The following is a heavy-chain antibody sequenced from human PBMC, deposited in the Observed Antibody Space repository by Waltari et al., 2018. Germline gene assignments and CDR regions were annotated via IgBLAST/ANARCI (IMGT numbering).Heavy chain of an antibody. D-gene: IGHD6-19*01. Sequence: QVQLQQWGAGLLRPSETLSLTCAVYGGSFSGYYWTWIRQPPGKGLEWIGEINHSGSTNYNPSLKSRVTISVDTSKNQFSLKLSSVTAADTAVYYCARRGKWLARFDPWGQGTLVTVSS. J-gene: IGHJ5*02. V-gene: IGHV4-34*01. CDR2: INHSGST. CDR1: GGSFSGYY. CDR3: ARRGKWLARFDP.